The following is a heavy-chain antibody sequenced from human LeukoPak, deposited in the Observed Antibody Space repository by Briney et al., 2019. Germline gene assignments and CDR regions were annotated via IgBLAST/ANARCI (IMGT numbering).Heavy chain of an antibody. CDR2: INKDGSQT. CDR1: GFTFSIYC. V-gene: IGHV3-7*01. CDR3: VAGDWGARDSFDL. Sequence: GGPLRLSCAASGFTFSIYCMSWVRQAPGKGLEGVENINKDGSQTYYVATVKGRFTISRDNAKNSFFLQMSSLRAEDTSVYYCVAGDWGARDSFDLWGRGTMVTVSS. J-gene: IGHJ3*01. D-gene: IGHD2-21*02.